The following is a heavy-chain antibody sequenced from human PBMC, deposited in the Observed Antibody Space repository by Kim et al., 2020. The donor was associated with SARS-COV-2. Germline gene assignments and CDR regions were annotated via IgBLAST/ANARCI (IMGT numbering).Heavy chain of an antibody. V-gene: IGHV1-46*01. J-gene: IGHJ4*02. Sequence: SYAQKFQGRVTMTRDTSTSTVYMELSSLRSEDTAVYYCARDRGVGATFDYWGQGTLVTVSS. CDR3: ARDRGVGATFDY. D-gene: IGHD1-26*01.